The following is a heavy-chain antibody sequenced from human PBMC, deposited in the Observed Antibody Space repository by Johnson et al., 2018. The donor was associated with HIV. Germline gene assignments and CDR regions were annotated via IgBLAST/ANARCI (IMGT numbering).Heavy chain of an antibody. J-gene: IGHJ3*02. CDR1: GFTVSSNY. Sequence: VQLVESGGGLIQPGGSLRLSCAASGFTVSSNYMSWVRQAPGKGLEWVSVIYSGGSTYYADSVKGRFTTSRDNSKNKLYLKINSLRAEDTAVYYCAKDRDSSSPNDAFDIWGQGTMVTVSS. V-gene: IGHV3-53*01. D-gene: IGHD6-6*01. CDR3: AKDRDSSSPNDAFDI. CDR2: IYSGGST.